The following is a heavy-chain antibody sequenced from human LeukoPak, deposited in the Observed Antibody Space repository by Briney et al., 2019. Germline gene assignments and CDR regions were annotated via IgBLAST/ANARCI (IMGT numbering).Heavy chain of an antibody. CDR2: INPNSGGT. V-gene: IGHV1-2*02. CDR1: GYTFTGYY. D-gene: IGHD1-26*01. Sequence: GASVKVSCKASGYTFTGYYMHWVRQAPGQGLEWMGWINPNSGGTNYAQKFQGRVTMTRDTSISTAYMELSSLRSEDTAVYYCARASPGGDYYYGMDVWGQGTTVTVSS. J-gene: IGHJ6*02. CDR3: ARASPGGDYYYGMDV.